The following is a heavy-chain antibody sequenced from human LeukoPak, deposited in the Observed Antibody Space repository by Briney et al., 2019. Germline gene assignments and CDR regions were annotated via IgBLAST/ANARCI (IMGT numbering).Heavy chain of an antibody. CDR3: ATSVGEADY. J-gene: IGHJ4*02. D-gene: IGHD3-16*01. Sequence: SETLSLTCTVSGGPIDSFYWSWIRQPPGKGLEWIGYIYHSGSTSYNPSLKSRVTISVDTSKKQFSLQLSSVTAADTAVYYCATSVGEADYWGQGTLVTVSS. V-gene: IGHV4-59*01. CDR2: IYHSGST. CDR1: GGPIDSFY.